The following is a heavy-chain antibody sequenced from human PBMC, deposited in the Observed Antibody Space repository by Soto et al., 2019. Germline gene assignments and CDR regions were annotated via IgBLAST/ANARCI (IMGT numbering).Heavy chain of an antibody. CDR2: IYYSGST. CDR1: GGSISSSSYY. Sequence: PSETLSLTCTVSGGSISSSSYYWGWIRQPPGKGLEWIGSIYYSGSTYYNPSLKSRVTISVDTSKHQFSLQLSPVTAADTAVSYCARRGITTLDYWGQGTLVTVSS. CDR3: ARRGITTLDY. J-gene: IGHJ4*02. D-gene: IGHD3-10*01. V-gene: IGHV4-39*01.